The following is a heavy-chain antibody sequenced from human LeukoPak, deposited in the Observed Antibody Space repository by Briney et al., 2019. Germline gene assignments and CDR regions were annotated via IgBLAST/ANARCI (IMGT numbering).Heavy chain of an antibody. CDR3: ARDLGTVTTRSNWFDP. Sequence: PGGSLRLSCAASGSIFSNYGMSWVRQAPGKGLEWVSVIYSGGSTYYADSVKGRFTISRDNSKNTLYLQMNSLRAEDTAVYYCARDLGTVTTRSNWFDPWGQGTLVTVSS. V-gene: IGHV3-66*02. CDR2: IYSGGST. D-gene: IGHD4-11*01. CDR1: GSIFSNYG. J-gene: IGHJ5*02.